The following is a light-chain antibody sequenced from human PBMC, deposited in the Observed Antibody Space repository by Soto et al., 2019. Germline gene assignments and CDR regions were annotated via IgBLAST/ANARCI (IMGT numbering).Light chain of an antibody. Sequence: EIVLTQSPATLSLSPGERATLSCRASQSVSSYLAWYQQKPGQAPRLLIYDASNRATGIPARFGGSGSGTDFTLTISSLEPEDFAVYYCQQRSNWPPTWTFGQGTKVDI. V-gene: IGKV3-11*01. CDR3: QQRSNWPPTWT. J-gene: IGKJ1*01. CDR1: QSVSSY. CDR2: DAS.